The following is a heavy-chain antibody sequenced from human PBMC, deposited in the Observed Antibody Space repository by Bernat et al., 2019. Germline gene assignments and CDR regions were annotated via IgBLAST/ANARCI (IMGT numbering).Heavy chain of an antibody. CDR1: GFTFSDYG. D-gene: IGHD2-21*02. CDR2: ISSDGSKK. J-gene: IGHJ4*02. Sequence: QVHLVESGGGVVQPGRSLRLSCVVSGFTFSDYGMHWVRQAPGKGLECVAVISSDGSKKYYGDSVKGRFTISRDSSRNTLFLQLNSLRAEDTAVYYCVKIGLLDCSGDCYFDYWGQGMPVTVSS. V-gene: IGHV3-30*18. CDR3: VKIGLLDCSGDCYFDY.